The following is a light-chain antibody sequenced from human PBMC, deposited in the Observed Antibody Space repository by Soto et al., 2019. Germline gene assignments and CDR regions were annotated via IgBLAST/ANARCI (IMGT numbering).Light chain of an antibody. J-gene: IGKJ1*01. V-gene: IGKV3-15*01. Sequence: EIVMTQSPATLSLSPGERATLSCRASQSVSSNLAWYQQKPGQAPRLLIYDASTRATGLPARFSGSGSATEFTLTISSLQSEDFAVYYCQQYNNWPPWTFGQGTKVEIK. CDR3: QQYNNWPPWT. CDR2: DAS. CDR1: QSVSSN.